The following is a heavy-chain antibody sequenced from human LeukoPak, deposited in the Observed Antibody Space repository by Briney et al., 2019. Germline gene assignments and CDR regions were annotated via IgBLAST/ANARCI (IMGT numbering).Heavy chain of an antibody. CDR1: GFTFGSYS. Sequence: GGSLRLSCAASGFTFGSYSMNWVRQAPGKGLEWVSSISSSSSYIYYADSMKGRFTISRDSAKNTLYLQMNSLRAEDTAVYYCAREYGDRGGRYFDYWGQGTLVTVSS. J-gene: IGHJ4*02. D-gene: IGHD4-17*01. CDR3: AREYGDRGGRYFDY. V-gene: IGHV3-21*01. CDR2: ISSSSSYI.